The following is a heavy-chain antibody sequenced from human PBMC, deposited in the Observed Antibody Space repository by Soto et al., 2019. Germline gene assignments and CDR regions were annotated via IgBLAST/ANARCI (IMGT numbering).Heavy chain of an antibody. Sequence: SETLSLTCTVSGGSISSGDYYWSWIRQPPGKGLEWIGYIYYSGSSYYNPSLKSRVSISIDTSKNQFSLKLSSVTAADTAVYYCARSRISIFGILIIGSSFDPWGQGSLVTVSS. D-gene: IGHD3-3*01. CDR2: IYYSGSS. CDR3: ARSRISIFGILIIGSSFDP. CDR1: GGSISSGDYY. J-gene: IGHJ5*02. V-gene: IGHV4-30-4*01.